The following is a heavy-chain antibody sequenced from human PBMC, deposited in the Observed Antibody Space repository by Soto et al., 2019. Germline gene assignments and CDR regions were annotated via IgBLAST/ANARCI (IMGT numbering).Heavy chain of an antibody. V-gene: IGHV1-18*04. CDR3: ARRAWENSDAFDI. D-gene: IGHD1-26*01. CDR1: GYTFTSYG. Sequence: QVQLVQSGAEVKKPGASVKVSCKSSGYTFTSYGISWVRQAPGQGLEWMGWISSYNRNTNYAQRLQGRVTMTTDTSTSTAYMELMSLMSDDTAVYYCARRAWENSDAFDIWGQGTMVTVSS. J-gene: IGHJ3*02. CDR2: ISSYNRNT.